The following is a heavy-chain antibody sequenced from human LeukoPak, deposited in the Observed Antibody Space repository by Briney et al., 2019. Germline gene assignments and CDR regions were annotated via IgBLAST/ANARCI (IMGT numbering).Heavy chain of an antibody. V-gene: IGHV4-61*02. CDR1: GGSTSSGSYY. CDR3: AREERDDYYMDV. CDR2: IYTSGST. Sequence: SETLSLTCTVSGGSTSSGSYYWSWIRQPAGKGLEWIGRIYTSGSTNYNPSLKSRVTISVDTSKNQFSLKLSSVTAADTAVYYCAREERDDYYMDVWGKGATVTISS. D-gene: IGHD1-1*01. J-gene: IGHJ6*03.